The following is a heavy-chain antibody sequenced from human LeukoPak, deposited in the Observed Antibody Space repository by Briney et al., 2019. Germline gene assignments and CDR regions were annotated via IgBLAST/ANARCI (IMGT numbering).Heavy chain of an antibody. D-gene: IGHD1-14*01. Sequence: AASVKVSCPASGYTVTPYDINWVRQATGQGLEWMGWMNPNSGNTDYAQKFQGRVTMTRNTSITTAFMELNNLRSEDTAVYYCARGPPEHPQGYWGQGTLVTVSS. CDR2: MNPNSGNT. V-gene: IGHV1-8*01. J-gene: IGHJ4*02. CDR1: GYTVTPYD. CDR3: ARGPPEHPQGY.